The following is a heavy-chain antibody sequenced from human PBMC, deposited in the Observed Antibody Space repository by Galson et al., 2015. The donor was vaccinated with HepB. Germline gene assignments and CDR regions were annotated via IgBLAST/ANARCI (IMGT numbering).Heavy chain of an antibody. V-gene: IGHV1-46*01. CDR2: INPSGGST. CDR1: GYTFTSYY. CDR3: ARVALGYCSGGSCSQGGYGMDV. D-gene: IGHD2-15*01. J-gene: IGHJ6*02. Sequence: SVKVSCKASGYTFTSYYMHWVRQAPGQGLEWMGIINPSGGSTSYAQKFQGRVTMTRDTSTSTVYMELSSLRSEDTAVYYCARVALGYCSGGSCSQGGYGMDVWGQGTTVTVSS.